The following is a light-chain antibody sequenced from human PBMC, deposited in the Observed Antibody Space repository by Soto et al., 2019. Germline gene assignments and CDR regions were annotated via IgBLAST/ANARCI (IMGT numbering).Light chain of an antibody. Sequence: EIVFTQSPATLSLSPGERATLSCRASQSVYRSLAWYQQKPGQAPRLLIYDASNRATGVPARFSGSGSGTDFTLTIISLEPEDFAVYYCQQRNDWRRGTFGQGTRLEIK. J-gene: IGKJ5*01. V-gene: IGKV3-11*01. CDR3: QQRNDWRRGT. CDR2: DAS. CDR1: QSVYRS.